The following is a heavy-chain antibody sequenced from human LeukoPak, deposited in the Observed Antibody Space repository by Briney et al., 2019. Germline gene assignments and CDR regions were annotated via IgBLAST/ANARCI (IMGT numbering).Heavy chain of an antibody. CDR1: GDPLTNHY. J-gene: IGHJ4*02. CDR3: ARVDCVGDGCYNH. D-gene: IGHD2-21*01. Sequence: PSETLSLTCSVSGDPLTNHYGSWIPQPPGKGLERIGYVSSDGTTYYAPSLRSRVVMSVDTAKNHVSLNLRSLTAADTAVYYCARVDCVGDGCYNHWGRGTLVTVSS. V-gene: IGHV4-59*04. CDR2: VSSDGTT.